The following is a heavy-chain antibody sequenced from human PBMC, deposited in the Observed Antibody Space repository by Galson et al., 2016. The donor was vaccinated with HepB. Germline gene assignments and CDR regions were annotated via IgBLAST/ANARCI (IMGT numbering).Heavy chain of an antibody. Sequence: SLRLSCAGSGFTLSRYWMSWVRQAPGKGLEWVANIKEDGSEKKYVDSVKGRFTISRDNAKNSVYLQMNSLRAEDTAVYYCTRDIAAFGGVMEWDQGTLVTISS. V-gene: IGHV3-7*04. CDR3: TRDIAAFGGVME. D-gene: IGHD3-16*01. CDR1: GFTLSRYW. CDR2: IKEDGSEK. J-gene: IGHJ4*02.